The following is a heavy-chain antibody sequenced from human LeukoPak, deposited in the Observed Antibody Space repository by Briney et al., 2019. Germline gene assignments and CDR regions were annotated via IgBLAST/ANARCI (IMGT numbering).Heavy chain of an antibody. J-gene: IGHJ6*03. CDR1: GGSISSSNYY. D-gene: IGHD3-10*01. V-gene: IGHV4-61*02. Sequence: SETLSLTCSVSGGSISSSNYYWSWIRQPAGKGLEWIGRIYTSESTNYNPSLKSRVTISVDKSKNQFSLKLSSVTATDTAVYYCASLGSRPGYGSDYYYMDVWGKGTTVAVSS. CDR3: ASLGSRPGYGSDYYYMDV. CDR2: IYTSEST.